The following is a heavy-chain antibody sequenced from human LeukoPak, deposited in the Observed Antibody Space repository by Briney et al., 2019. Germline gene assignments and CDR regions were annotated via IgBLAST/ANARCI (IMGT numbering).Heavy chain of an antibody. CDR2: ISSSSSYI. D-gene: IGHD6-13*01. Sequence: PGGSLRLSCAASGFTFSSYSMNWVRQAPGKGLEWVSSISSSSSYIYCADSVKGRFTISRDNARNSLYLQMNSLRAEDTAVYYCARDSSSWSYYYYGMDVWGQGTTVTVSS. CDR1: GFTFSSYS. V-gene: IGHV3-21*01. CDR3: ARDSSSWSYYYYGMDV. J-gene: IGHJ6*02.